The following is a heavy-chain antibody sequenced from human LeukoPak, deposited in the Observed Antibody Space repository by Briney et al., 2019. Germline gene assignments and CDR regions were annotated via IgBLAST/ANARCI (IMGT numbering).Heavy chain of an antibody. CDR2: ISGSGGST. CDR3: AKDPLFCARSGCPDY. D-gene: IGHD6-19*01. V-gene: IGHV3-23*01. CDR1: GFTSSSYA. Sequence: PGGSLRLSCAASGFTSSSYAMSWVRQAPGKGLEWVSAISGSGGSTYYADSVKGRFTISRDNPKNTLYLQMNSLRAEDTAVYYCAKDPLFCARSGCPDYWGQGTLVTVSS. J-gene: IGHJ4*02.